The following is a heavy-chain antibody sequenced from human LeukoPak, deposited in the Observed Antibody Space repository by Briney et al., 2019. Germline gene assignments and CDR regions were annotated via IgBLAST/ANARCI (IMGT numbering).Heavy chain of an antibody. D-gene: IGHD3-3*01. Sequence: SETLSLTCTVSGGSISSSSYYWGWIRQPPGKGLEWIGSIYYSGSTYYNPSLKSRVTISVDTSKNQFSLKLGSVTAADTAVYYCARDGEHYDFWSGYFGWSQGTLVTVSS. V-gene: IGHV4-39*07. CDR3: ARDGEHYDFWSGYFG. CDR1: GGSISSSSYY. CDR2: IYYSGST. J-gene: IGHJ4*02.